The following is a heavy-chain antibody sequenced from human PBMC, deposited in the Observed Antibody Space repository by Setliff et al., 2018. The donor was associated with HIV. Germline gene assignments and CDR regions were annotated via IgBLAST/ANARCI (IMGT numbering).Heavy chain of an antibody. J-gene: IGHJ4*02. D-gene: IGHD3-22*01. CDR3: TTDVPTYYYDYIPADY. V-gene: IGHV3-15*01. CDR1: GFTFSNYD. Sequence: GGSLRLSCAASGFTFSNYDMTWVRQAPGRGLEWVGRIKSKTDGGTTDYAAPVKGRFTISRDDSKNTLYLQMNSLKTEDTAVYYCTTDVPTYYYDYIPADYWGQGTLVTVSS. CDR2: IKSKTDGGTT.